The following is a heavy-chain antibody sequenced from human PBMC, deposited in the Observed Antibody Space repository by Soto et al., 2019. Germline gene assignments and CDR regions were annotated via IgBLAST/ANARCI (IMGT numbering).Heavy chain of an antibody. CDR3: ARDRDDYVWGSYRPAYYYYGMDV. Sequence: EVQLVESGGGLVQPGGSLRLSCAASGFTFSSYWMHWVRQAPGKGLVWVSRINSDGSSTSYADSVKGRCTISRDNAKNTLYLQMNSLRAEDTAVYYCARDRDDYVWGSYRPAYYYYGMDVWGQGTTVTVSS. V-gene: IGHV3-74*01. CDR2: INSDGSST. D-gene: IGHD3-16*02. CDR1: GFTFSSYW. J-gene: IGHJ6*02.